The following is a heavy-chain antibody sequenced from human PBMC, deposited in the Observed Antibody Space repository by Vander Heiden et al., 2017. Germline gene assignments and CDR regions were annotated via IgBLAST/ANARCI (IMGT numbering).Heavy chain of an antibody. CDR3: AKGPHESRGFDNPFDN. CDR1: GFTFSNYA. J-gene: IGHJ4*02. Sequence: VQLVESGGGVVQPGRSLRLSCAASGFTFSNYAMHWARQAPGKGLEWVATISYDGRYKYDGDSVKGRFTISRDNSKTTLFLQMSSLRAEDTAVYYCAKGPHESRGFDNPFDNWGQGTLVSVSS. CDR2: ISYDGRYK. D-gene: IGHD3-9*01. V-gene: IGHV3-30*18.